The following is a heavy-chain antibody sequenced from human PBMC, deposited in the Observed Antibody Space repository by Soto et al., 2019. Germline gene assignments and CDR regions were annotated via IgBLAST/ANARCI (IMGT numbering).Heavy chain of an antibody. Sequence: ASVKVSCKASGYTFTSYCISWVLQAPGQGLEWMGWISAYNGNTNYAQKLQGRVTMTTDTSTSTAYMELRSLRSDDTAVYYCARDQLVGATLDYWGQGTLVTVSS. CDR1: GYTFTSYC. D-gene: IGHD1-26*01. CDR3: ARDQLVGATLDY. V-gene: IGHV1-18*04. J-gene: IGHJ4*02. CDR2: ISAYNGNT.